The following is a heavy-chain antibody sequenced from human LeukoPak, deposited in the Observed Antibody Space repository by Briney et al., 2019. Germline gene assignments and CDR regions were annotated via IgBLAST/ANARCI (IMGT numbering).Heavy chain of an antibody. D-gene: IGHD2-2*01. Sequence: GASVKISRKASGYTFTGYYMHWVRQAPGQGLEWMGWINPNSGGTNYAQKFQGRVTMTRDTSISTAYMELSRLRSDDTAVYYCARPSVVPAAPDDAFDIWGQGTMVTVSS. CDR3: ARPSVVPAAPDDAFDI. CDR2: INPNSGGT. CDR1: GYTFTGYY. J-gene: IGHJ3*02. V-gene: IGHV1-2*02.